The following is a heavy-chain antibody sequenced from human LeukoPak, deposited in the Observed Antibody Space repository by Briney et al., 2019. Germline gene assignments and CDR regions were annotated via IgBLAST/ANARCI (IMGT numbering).Heavy chain of an antibody. V-gene: IGHV3-7*03. D-gene: IGHD3-22*01. CDR1: GFTFDDYA. J-gene: IGHJ4*02. CDR3: ARGGVVMDY. Sequence: GGSLRLSCAASGFTFDDYAMHWVRQAPGKGLEWVANIKQDGSEKYYVDSVKGRFTISRDNAKNSLYLQMNSLRAEDTAVYYCARGGVVMDYWGQGTLVTVSS. CDR2: IKQDGSEK.